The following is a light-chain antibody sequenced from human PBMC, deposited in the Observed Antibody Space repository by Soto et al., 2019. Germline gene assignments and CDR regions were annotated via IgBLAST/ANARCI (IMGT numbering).Light chain of an antibody. CDR2: EVS. CDR1: TSDVGGYNY. V-gene: IGLV2-14*01. Sequence: QSALTQPASVSGSPGQSITISCTGTTSDVGGYNYVSWYQQHPGKAPKLMIYEVSNRPSGVSNRFSGSKSDNTASLTISGLQAEDEADYYCSSYTRSKSHVFGSGTKLTVL. J-gene: IGLJ1*01. CDR3: SSYTRSKSHV.